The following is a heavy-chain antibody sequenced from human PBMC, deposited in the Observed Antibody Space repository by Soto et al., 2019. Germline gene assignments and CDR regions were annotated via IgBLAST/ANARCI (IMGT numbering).Heavy chain of an antibody. V-gene: IGHV3-23*01. CDR2: ISGSGGST. J-gene: IGHJ6*02. CDR3: AKFPTFPPTDYYYYYGMDV. Sequence: GGSLRLSCAASGFTFSSYAMSWVRQAPGKGLEWVSAISGSGGSTYYADSVKGRFTISRDNSKNTLYLQMNSLRAEDTAVYYCAKFPTFPPTDYYYYYGMDVWGQGTTVTVSS. CDR1: GFTFSSYA. D-gene: IGHD1-1*01.